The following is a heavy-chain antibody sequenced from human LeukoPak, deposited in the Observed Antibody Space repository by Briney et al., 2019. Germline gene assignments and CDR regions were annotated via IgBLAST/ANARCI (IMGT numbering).Heavy chain of an antibody. Sequence: XXLEWMGIIYPGDSDTRYSPSFQGQVTISADKSISTAYLQWSSLKASDTAMYYCARLGYSYGDYWGQGTLVTVSS. D-gene: IGHD5-18*01. CDR2: IYPGDSDT. CDR3: ARLGYSYGDY. J-gene: IGHJ4*02. V-gene: IGHV5-51*01.